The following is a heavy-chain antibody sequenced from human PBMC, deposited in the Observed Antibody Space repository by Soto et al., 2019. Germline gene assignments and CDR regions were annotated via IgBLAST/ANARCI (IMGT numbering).Heavy chain of an antibody. Sequence: XETLSLTCTVAGCSISGYHWCWVWQLDERGLELVGSGHSTGSTDNNPSVESRITVSLSRSKKHFSLKLRSVTATDTALNFCARDSGSLTLFDYWGQGILVTVSS. CDR1: GCSISGYH. V-gene: IGHV4-4*07. J-gene: IGHJ4*02. D-gene: IGHD1-26*01. CDR2: GHSTGST. CDR3: ARDSGSLTLFDY.